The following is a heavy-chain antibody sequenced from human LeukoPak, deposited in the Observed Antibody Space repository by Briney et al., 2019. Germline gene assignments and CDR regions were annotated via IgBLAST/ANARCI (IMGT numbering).Heavy chain of an antibody. CDR3: ARGSWNYYFDY. CDR2: ISSNGGST. CDR1: GFTFSSHA. J-gene: IGHJ4*02. Sequence: GGSLRLSCAASGFTFSSHAMHWVRQAPGKGLEYASAISSNGGSTYYANSVKGRFTISRDNSKNTLYLQMGSLRAEDMAVYYCARGSWNYYFDYWGQGTLVTVSS. V-gene: IGHV3-64*01. D-gene: IGHD1-7*01.